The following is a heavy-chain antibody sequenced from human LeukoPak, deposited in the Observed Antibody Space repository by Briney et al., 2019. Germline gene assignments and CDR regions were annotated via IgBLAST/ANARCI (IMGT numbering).Heavy chain of an antibody. CDR3: ARSTPRCSSTSCWFDP. CDR2: INPNSGGT. J-gene: IGHJ5*02. Sequence: ASVKVSCKASGYTFTGYYMHWVRQAPGQGLEWMGWINPNSGGTNYAQKLQGRVTMTRDTSISTAYMELSRLRSDDTAVYYCARSTPRCSSTSCWFDPWGQGTLVTVSS. D-gene: IGHD2-2*01. CDR1: GYTFTGYY. V-gene: IGHV1-2*02.